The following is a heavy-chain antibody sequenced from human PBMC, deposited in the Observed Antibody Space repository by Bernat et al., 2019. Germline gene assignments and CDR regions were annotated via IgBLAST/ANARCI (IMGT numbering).Heavy chain of an antibody. CDR2: INHSGST. J-gene: IGHJ6*03. V-gene: IGHV4-34*01. CDR3: ARGKCSSHLGYYFYYMDV. CDR1: GGSFSGYY. Sequence: QVQLQQWGAGLLKPSETLSLTCAVYGGSFSGYYWSWIRQPPGKGLEWIGEINHSGSTNYNPSLKSRVTISVDTSKNQFSLELSSVTAADTAVYYCARGKCSSHLGYYFYYMDVWGKGTTVTVSS. D-gene: IGHD6-6*01.